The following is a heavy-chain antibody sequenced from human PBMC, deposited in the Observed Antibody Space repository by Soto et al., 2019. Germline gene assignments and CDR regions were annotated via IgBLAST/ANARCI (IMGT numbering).Heavy chain of an antibody. J-gene: IGHJ4*02. CDR3: AXVXXXGAXTIXY. Sequence: PSETLSLTCTVSGGSISSGDYYWSWIRQPPGKGLEWIGYIYYSGSTYYNPSLKSRVTISVDTSKNQFSLKLSSVTAADTAGNYCAXVXXXGAXTIXYWGQGTLVXXXS. CDR2: IYYSGST. D-gene: IGHD3-10*01. CDR1: GGSISSGDYY. V-gene: IGHV4-30-4*01.